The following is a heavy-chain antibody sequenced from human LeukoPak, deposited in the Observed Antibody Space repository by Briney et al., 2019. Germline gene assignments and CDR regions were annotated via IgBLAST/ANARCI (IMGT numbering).Heavy chain of an antibody. CDR1: GSTFSSYA. J-gene: IGHJ5*02. CDR2: ISGSGGST. V-gene: IGHV3-23*01. CDR3: AKDGYCSGGSCYIGDNWFDP. D-gene: IGHD2-15*01. Sequence: GGPLRLSCAASGSTFSSYAMSWVRQAPGKGLEWVSAISGSGGSTYYADSVKGRFTISRDNSKNTLYLQMNSLRAEDTAVYYCAKDGYCSGGSCYIGDNWFDPWGQGTLVTVSS.